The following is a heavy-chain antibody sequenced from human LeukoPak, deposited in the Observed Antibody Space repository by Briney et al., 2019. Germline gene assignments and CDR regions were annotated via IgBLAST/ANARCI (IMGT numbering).Heavy chain of an antibody. D-gene: IGHD6-13*01. CDR2: IYHSGST. J-gene: IGHJ4*02. CDR1: GGSISSSNW. V-gene: IGHV4-4*02. CDR3: ARVPSPEQQLVVFDY. Sequence: SETLSLTCAVSGGSISSSNWWSWVRQPPGKGLEWIGEIYHSGSTNYNPSLKSRVTISVDKSKNQFSLKLSSVTAADTAVYYCARVPSPEQQLVVFDYWGQGTLVTVSS.